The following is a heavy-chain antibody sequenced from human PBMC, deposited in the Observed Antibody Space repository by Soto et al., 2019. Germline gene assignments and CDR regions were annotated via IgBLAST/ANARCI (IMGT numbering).Heavy chain of an antibody. V-gene: IGHV1-18*01. Sequence: SCRPCGHTCTSNGISGCRQSPGKGLEWMGWISAYNGNTNYAQKLQGRVTMTTDTSTSTAYMELRSLRSDDTAVYYCARVRGSATKRHNCFDPWGQGTLVTVSS. CDR1: GHTCTSNG. CDR2: ISAYNGNT. J-gene: IGHJ5*02. CDR3: ARVRGSATKRHNCFDP. D-gene: IGHD5-12*01.